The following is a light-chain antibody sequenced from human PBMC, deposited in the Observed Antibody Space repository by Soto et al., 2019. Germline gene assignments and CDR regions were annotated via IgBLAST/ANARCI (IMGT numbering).Light chain of an antibody. J-gene: IGLJ1*01. Sequence: QSALTQPASVSGSPGQSITISCTGTSSDVGGYIYVSWYQQHPGKAPKLMIYDVTSRPSGVSYRFSGSKSGNTASLTISGLQAEDEADYYGSSYTTSSSYVFGTGTKVTVL. CDR3: SSYTTSSSYV. CDR1: SSDVGGYIY. CDR2: DVT. V-gene: IGLV2-14*01.